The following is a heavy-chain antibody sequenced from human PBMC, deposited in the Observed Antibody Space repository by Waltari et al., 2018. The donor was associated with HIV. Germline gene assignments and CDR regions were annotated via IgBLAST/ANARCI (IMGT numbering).Heavy chain of an antibody. CDR1: GGSFSGYY. CDR2: INHSGST. V-gene: IGHV4-34*01. D-gene: IGHD3-22*01. J-gene: IGHJ4*02. CDR3: ARAGTLITRDFDY. Sequence: QVQLKQWGAGLLKPSETLSLTCAVYGGSFSGYYWSWIRQPPGKGLEWIGEINHSGSTNYNPSLKSRVTISVDTSKNQFSLKVRSVTAADTALYYCARAGTLITRDFDYWSQGTLVTVSS.